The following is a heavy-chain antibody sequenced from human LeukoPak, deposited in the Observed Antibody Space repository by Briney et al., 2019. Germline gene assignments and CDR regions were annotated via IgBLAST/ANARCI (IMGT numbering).Heavy chain of an antibody. J-gene: IGHJ6*03. CDR3: ARERLSYYYMDA. V-gene: IGHV4-39*07. Sequence: SGPLSLPCPVSGGSIVSSTYYWVWIRQPPGKGLEWIGSIYYNGDTYYSPSLQSRVSISVATSKNQFSLKLSSVTAADTAVYYCARERLSYYYMDAWGKGTTVTVSS. CDR1: GGSIVSSTYY. D-gene: IGHD1-1*01. CDR2: IYYNGDT.